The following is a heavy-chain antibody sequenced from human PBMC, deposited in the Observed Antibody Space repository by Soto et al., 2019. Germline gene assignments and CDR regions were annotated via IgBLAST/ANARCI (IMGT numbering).Heavy chain of an antibody. CDR3: VRTGGNPPDY. Sequence: EVQLVESGGGLVQPGGSLRLSCAVSGFTFNRHWMSWVRQTPGKGLEWVASIKEDGSEKSYVDSVKGRFTISRDNAKNSLFLQMNSLRVEDTAVYYCVRTGGNPPDYLGQGTLVTVSS. J-gene: IGHJ4*02. CDR2: IKEDGSEK. V-gene: IGHV3-7*01. D-gene: IGHD1-1*01. CDR1: GFTFNRHW.